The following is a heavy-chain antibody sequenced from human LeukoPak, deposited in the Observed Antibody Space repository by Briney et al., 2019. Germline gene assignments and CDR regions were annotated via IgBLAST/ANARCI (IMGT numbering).Heavy chain of an antibody. CDR3: AKDRRITIFGVARNYGMDV. D-gene: IGHD3-3*01. CDR2: ISGSGGST. CDR1: GFTFSSYA. J-gene: IGHJ6*02. Sequence: GGALRLSCAASGFTFSSYAMRWGGQAPGKGLEGVAAISGSGGSTYYTDSVKGRFTISRDNSKNTLYLQMNSLRAEDTAVYYCAKDRRITIFGVARNYGMDVWGQGPTVTVSS. V-gene: IGHV3-23*01.